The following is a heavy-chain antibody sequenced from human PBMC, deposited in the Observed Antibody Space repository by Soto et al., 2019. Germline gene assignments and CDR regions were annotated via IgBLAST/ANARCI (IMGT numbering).Heavy chain of an antibody. V-gene: IGHV3-30-3*01. CDR3: ARARLDTPALDY. J-gene: IGHJ4*02. CDR1: GFTFSSYA. Sequence: QVQLVESGGGVVQPGRSLRLSCAASGFTFSSYAMHWVRQAPGKGLEWVAVISYDGSNKYYADSVKGRFTISRDNSKNTRYLHMNSLRAEDPAVYYCARARLDTPALDYWGQGTLVTVSS. CDR2: ISYDGSNK. D-gene: IGHD2-2*01.